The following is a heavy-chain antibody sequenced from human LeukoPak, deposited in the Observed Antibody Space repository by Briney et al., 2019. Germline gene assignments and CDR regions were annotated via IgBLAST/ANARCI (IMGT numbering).Heavy chain of an antibody. Sequence: GGSLRLSCAASGFTFSSYAMSWVRQAPGKGLEWVSRISGSGGSTYYADSVKGRFTISRDNSKNTLYLQMNSLRAEDTAVYYCAKDNAYSSGWLYYFDYWGQGTLVTVSS. CDR3: AKDNAYSSGWLYYFDY. CDR2: ISGSGGST. V-gene: IGHV3-23*01. CDR1: GFTFSSYA. J-gene: IGHJ4*02. D-gene: IGHD6-19*01.